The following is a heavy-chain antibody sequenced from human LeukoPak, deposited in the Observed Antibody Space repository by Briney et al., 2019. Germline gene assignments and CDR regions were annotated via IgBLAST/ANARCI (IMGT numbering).Heavy chain of an antibody. J-gene: IGHJ4*02. V-gene: IGHV4-4*07. CDR3: AREISGSGSYFFDQ. CDR1: GGSFSGYY. Sequence: SETLSLTCAVYGGSFSGYYWSWIRQPPGKGLEWIGRINTSGSTNYNPFLKSRVTMSVDTSKKQLSLKLRSVTAADTAVYYCAREISGSGSYFFDQWGQGTLVTVSS. D-gene: IGHD3-10*01. CDR2: INTSGST.